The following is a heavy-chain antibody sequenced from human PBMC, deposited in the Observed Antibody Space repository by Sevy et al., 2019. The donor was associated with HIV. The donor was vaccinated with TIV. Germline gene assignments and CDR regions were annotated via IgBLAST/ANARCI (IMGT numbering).Heavy chain of an antibody. D-gene: IGHD3-3*01. V-gene: IGHV1-2*02. Sequence: ASVKVSCKASGYTFSDSGYYVHWVRQAPGQGLEWMGWINPKSGATNYALKFQGRVTMTRDTSVSTANMELNRLTSDDTAVYYCARESYDFWTGPVDYDYGMDVWGQGTTVTVSS. CDR2: INPKSGAT. CDR3: ARESYDFWTGPVDYDYGMDV. J-gene: IGHJ6*02. CDR1: GYTFSDSGYY.